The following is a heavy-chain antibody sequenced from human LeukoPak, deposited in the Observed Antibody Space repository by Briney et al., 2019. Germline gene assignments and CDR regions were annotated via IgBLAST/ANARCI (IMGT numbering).Heavy chain of an antibody. Sequence: PGGSLRLSCAASGFTFSSYAMSWVRQAPGKGLEWVSAISGSGGSTYYADSVKGRFTISRDNSKNTLYLQMNSLRAEDTAVYYCAKDHGKYQLLFLVDHWGQGTLVTVSS. V-gene: IGHV3-23*01. CDR3: AKDHGKYQLLFLVDH. D-gene: IGHD2-2*01. J-gene: IGHJ4*02. CDR2: ISGSGGST. CDR1: GFTFSSYA.